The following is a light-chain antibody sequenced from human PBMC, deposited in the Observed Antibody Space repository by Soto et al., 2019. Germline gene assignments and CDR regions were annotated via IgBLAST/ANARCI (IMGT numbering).Light chain of an antibody. CDR1: SSDVGGYNY. CDR2: DVS. CDR3: SSYTSSSTLGYV. J-gene: IGLJ1*01. V-gene: IGLV2-14*01. Sequence: QSVLTQAASVSGSPGQSITISCTGTSSDVGGYNYVSWYQQHPGKAPKLMIYDVSNRPSGVSNRFSGSKSGNTASLTISGLQAEDEADYYCSSYTSSSTLGYVFGTGTKVTVL.